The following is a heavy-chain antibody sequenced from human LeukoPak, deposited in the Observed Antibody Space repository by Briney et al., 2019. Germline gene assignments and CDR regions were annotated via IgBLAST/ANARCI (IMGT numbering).Heavy chain of an antibody. J-gene: IGHJ4*02. D-gene: IGHD3-10*01. CDR1: GFTFSSYA. V-gene: IGHV3-23*01. Sequence: GASLRLSCAASGFTFSSYAMSWVRQAPGKGVEWVSAISGSGGSTYYEDSVKGRFTISRDNSKNTLYLQMNSLRAEDTAVYYCAKDARVRGVITLDYWGQGTLVTVSS. CDR3: AKDARVRGVITLDY. CDR2: ISGSGGST.